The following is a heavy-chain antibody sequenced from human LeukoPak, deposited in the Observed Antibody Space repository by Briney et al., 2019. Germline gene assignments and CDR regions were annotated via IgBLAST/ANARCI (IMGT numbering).Heavy chain of an antibody. Sequence: SVKVSCKASGGTFSSYAISWVRQAPGQGLEWMGGIIPIFGTANYAQKFQGRVTITADESTSTAYMELSSLRSEDTAVYYCARQLYYYDSSGYYFDAFDIWGQGTMVTVSS. V-gene: IGHV1-69*01. D-gene: IGHD3-22*01. CDR1: GGTFSSYA. CDR3: ARQLYYYDSSGYYFDAFDI. J-gene: IGHJ3*02. CDR2: IIPIFGTA.